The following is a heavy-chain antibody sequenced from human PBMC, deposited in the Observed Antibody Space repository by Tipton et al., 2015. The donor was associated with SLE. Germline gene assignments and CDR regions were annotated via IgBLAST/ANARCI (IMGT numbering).Heavy chain of an antibody. Sequence: TLSLTCIVSGGSITTRSYYWGWIRQPPGKGLEWIASISYSGATYYNPSLKSRVSISVDTSKNQFFLNLRSVTAADTAVYYCARGGASVLIRKCYFDYWGQGSLVTVSS. V-gene: IGHV4-39*07. CDR1: GGSITTRSYY. CDR2: ISYSGAT. CDR3: ARGGASVLIRKCYFDY. D-gene: IGHD2-8*01. J-gene: IGHJ4*02.